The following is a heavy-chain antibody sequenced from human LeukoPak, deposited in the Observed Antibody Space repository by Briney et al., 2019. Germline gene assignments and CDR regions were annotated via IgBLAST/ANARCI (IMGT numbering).Heavy chain of an antibody. V-gene: IGHV3-53*01. CDR3: ARVQSYSYALDY. J-gene: IGHJ4*01. CDR1: GFTVSSNY. D-gene: IGHD5-18*01. Sequence: RGSLRLSCAASGFTVSSNYMSWVRQAPGEGLEWVSVIYSGGRTYYADSVKGRFTIYRNNSKNTLYLQMNGLRAEDAAVYYCARVQSYSYALDYWGQGTLVTVSS. CDR2: IYSGGRT.